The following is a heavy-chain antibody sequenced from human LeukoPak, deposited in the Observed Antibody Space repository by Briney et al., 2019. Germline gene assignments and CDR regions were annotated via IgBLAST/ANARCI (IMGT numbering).Heavy chain of an antibody. V-gene: IGHV3-30-3*01. CDR3: ANFGCSSTSCLDC. J-gene: IGHJ4*02. CDR1: GFTFSSYA. D-gene: IGHD2-2*01. CDR2: ISYDGSNK. Sequence: PGRSLRLSCAASGFTFSSYAMHWVRQAPGKGLEWVAVISYDGSNKYYADSVKGRFTISRDNSKNTLYLQMNSLRAEDTAVYYCANFGCSSTSCLDCWGQGTLVTVSS.